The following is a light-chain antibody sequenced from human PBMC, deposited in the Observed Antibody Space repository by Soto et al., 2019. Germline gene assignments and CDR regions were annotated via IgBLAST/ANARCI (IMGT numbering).Light chain of an antibody. Sequence: EIVMTQSPATLSVSPGGRATLSCRASQSVKSYLAWYQQRPGQPPRLLIYGASTRATGIPARFSGSGSGTEFSLTISGLQSEDFAVYFCQPYNTWPPRYTFGQGTKLEI. V-gene: IGKV3-15*01. CDR3: QPYNTWPPRYT. CDR2: GAS. J-gene: IGKJ2*01. CDR1: QSVKSY.